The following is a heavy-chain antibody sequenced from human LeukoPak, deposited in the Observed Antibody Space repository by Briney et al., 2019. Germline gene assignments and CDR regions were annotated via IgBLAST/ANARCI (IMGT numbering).Heavy chain of an antibody. CDR1: GFTFSSYG. CDR2: IRYDGSNK. J-gene: IGHJ4*02. V-gene: IGHV3-30*02. CDR3: ARADYDYVWGSYRQYYFDY. D-gene: IGHD3-16*02. Sequence: GGSLRLSCAASGFTFSSYGMHWVRQAPGKGLEWVAFIRYDGSNKYYADSVKGRFTISRDDSKNMMYLQMNSLRAEDTAVYYCARADYDYVWGSYRQYYFDYWGQGTLVTVSS.